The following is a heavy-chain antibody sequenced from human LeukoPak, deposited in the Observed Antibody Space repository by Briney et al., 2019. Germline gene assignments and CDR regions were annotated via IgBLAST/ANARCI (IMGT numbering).Heavy chain of an antibody. V-gene: IGHV4-39*07. CDR2: IYHSGTT. J-gene: IGHJ5*02. D-gene: IGHD2-15*01. CDR3: ARTHFYSLGWFVP. Sequence: PSETLSLTCTLSLGSPRSSNSYWGWIRQPPGNGLEWMGNIYHSGTTYTNPSVKSPVPVSVDVSSNRFSLHLTSLPAAAPSLYLCARTHFYSLGWFVPWGEG. CDR1: LGSPRSSNSY.